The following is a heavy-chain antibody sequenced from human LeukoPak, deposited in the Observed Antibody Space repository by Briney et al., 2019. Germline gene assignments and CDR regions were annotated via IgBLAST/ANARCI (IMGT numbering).Heavy chain of an antibody. D-gene: IGHD2-2*01. CDR2: ISSGSSYI. CDR3: ARDQGYCSSTSCYYYYMDV. Sequence: GGSLRLSCAASGFTFSSYSMNWVRQAPGKGLEWVSSISSGSSYIYYADSVKGRFTISRDNAKNSLYLQMNSLRAEDTAVYYCARDQGYCSSTSCYYYYMDVWGKGTTVTVSS. J-gene: IGHJ6*03. V-gene: IGHV3-21*01. CDR1: GFTFSSYS.